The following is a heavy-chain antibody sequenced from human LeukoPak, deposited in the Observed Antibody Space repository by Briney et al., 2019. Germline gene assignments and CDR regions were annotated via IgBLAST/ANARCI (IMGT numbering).Heavy chain of an antibody. V-gene: IGHV3-33*06. D-gene: IGHD2-15*01. J-gene: IGHJ6*03. CDR1: GFTFSSYG. CDR2: IWYDGSNK. CDR3: AKDDVDYYYYYMDV. Sequence: GGSLRLSCAASGFTFSSYGMHWVRQAPGKGLEWVAVIWYDGSNKYYADSVKGRFTISRDNSKNTLYLQMKSLRAEDTAVYYCAKDDVDYYYYYMDVWGKGTTVTVSS.